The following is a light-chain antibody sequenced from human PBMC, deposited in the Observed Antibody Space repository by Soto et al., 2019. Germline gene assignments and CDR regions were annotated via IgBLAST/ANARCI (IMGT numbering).Light chain of an antibody. CDR1: QGINNY. Sequence: DIQMTQSPSAMSASVGDRATITCRASQGINNYLTWIKQQPRKAPKRLIYAASTLQSGVSSRCSGSGSWTDFTLTISTLQPEDFATYVWLQKHSYPRTYSQGTKVEIK. CDR3: LQKHSYPRT. J-gene: IGKJ2*01. CDR2: AAS. V-gene: IGKV1-17*03.